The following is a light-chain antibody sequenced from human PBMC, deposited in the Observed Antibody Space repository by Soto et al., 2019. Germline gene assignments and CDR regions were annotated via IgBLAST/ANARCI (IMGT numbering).Light chain of an antibody. CDR3: QQSYITPVT. V-gene: IGKV1-39*01. CDR2: SAS. Sequence: DIQRTQSPSTLPASVGAWVSMACGASKTISRYLNWYQQRPGKAPNLLIYSASSLQSGVPSRFSGSGSGTDFTLTISSLQPEEFATYYCQQSYITPVTFGQGTKVDIK. CDR1: KTISRY. J-gene: IGKJ1*01.